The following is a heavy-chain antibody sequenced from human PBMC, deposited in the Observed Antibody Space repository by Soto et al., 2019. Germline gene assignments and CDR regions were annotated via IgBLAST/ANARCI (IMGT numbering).Heavy chain of an antibody. Sequence: ASVKVSCKASGYTFTSYAMHWVRQAPGQRLEWMGWINAGNGNTKYSQKFQGRVTITRDTSASTAYMELSSLRSEDTAVYYCARDLWFGVLLSWFDPWGQGTLVTVSS. V-gene: IGHV1-3*01. CDR2: INAGNGNT. D-gene: IGHD3-10*01. J-gene: IGHJ5*02. CDR1: GYTFTSYA. CDR3: ARDLWFGVLLSWFDP.